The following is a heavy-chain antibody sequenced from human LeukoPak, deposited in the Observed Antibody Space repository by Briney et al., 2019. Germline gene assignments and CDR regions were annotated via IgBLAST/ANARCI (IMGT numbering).Heavy chain of an antibody. CDR2: ISYDGSTK. J-gene: IGHJ4*02. Sequence: GGSLRLSCAASGITFSGYAMHWVRQAPGKGLEWVAVISYDGSTKYYADSVKGRFTISRDNSKNTLYLQMNSLRAEDTAVYYCARAVGGISWHVARIFDYWGQGTLVTVSS. CDR3: ARAVGGISWHVARIFDY. CDR1: GITFSGYA. D-gene: IGHD6-13*01. V-gene: IGHV3-30*04.